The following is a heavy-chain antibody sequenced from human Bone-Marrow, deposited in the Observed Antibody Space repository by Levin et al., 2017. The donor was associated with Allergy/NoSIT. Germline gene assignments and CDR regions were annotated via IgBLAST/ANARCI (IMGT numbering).Heavy chain of an antibody. J-gene: IGHJ4*02. CDR1: GYTLTDLS. CDR3: ATDVRPRDSRGNYHDY. V-gene: IGHV1-24*01. CDR2: FDQEYAET. Sequence: RASVKVSCKVSGYTLTDLSIHWVRQAPGKGLEWMGGFDQEYAETIYAQNFQGRVTMTEDTSTDTAYMELSSLRSDDTAVYYCATDVRPRDSRGNYHDYWGQGTLVTVSS. D-gene: IGHD3-22*01.